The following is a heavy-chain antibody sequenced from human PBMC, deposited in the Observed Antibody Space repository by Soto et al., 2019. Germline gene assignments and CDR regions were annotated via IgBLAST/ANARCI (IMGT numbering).Heavy chain of an antibody. Sequence: EVQLLESGGGLVQPGGSLRLSCAASGFTFSSYAMSWVRQAPGKGLEWVSAISGSGGSTYYADSVKGRFTISRDNSKNTLYLQMNSLRAEDTAVYYCAKDRPYYCGGDCYDDYWGQGTLVTVSS. CDR3: AKDRPYYCGGDCYDDY. CDR2: ISGSGGST. D-gene: IGHD2-21*02. J-gene: IGHJ4*02. CDR1: GFTFSSYA. V-gene: IGHV3-23*01.